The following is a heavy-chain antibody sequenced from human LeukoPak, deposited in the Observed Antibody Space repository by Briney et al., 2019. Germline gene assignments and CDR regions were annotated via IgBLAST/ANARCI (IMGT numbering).Heavy chain of an antibody. Sequence: SETLSLTCTVSGGSISSSIYYWGWIRQPPGKGLEWIGSIYYSGSTYYNPSLKSRVTISVDTSKNQFSLKLSSVTAADTAVYYCARRLVRWFYAFDIWGQGTMVTVSS. CDR3: ARRLVRWFYAFDI. CDR1: GGSISSSIYY. J-gene: IGHJ3*02. CDR2: IYYSGST. D-gene: IGHD3-10*01. V-gene: IGHV4-39*01.